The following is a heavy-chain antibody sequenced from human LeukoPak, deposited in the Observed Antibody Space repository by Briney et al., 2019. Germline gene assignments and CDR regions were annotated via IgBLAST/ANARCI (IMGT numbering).Heavy chain of an antibody. CDR1: GFTLSSYG. Sequence: GRSLRLSCAASGFTLSSYGMHWVRQAPGKGLEWVAFIWYDGSNKYYADSVKGRLTISRDNSKNTLYLQMNSLRADDTAVYHCARVNLLSISGYDLDYGGQGTLVTSPQ. D-gene: IGHD2-2*01. CDR3: ARVNLLSISGYDLDY. CDR2: IWYDGSNK. V-gene: IGHV3-33*01. J-gene: IGHJ4*02.